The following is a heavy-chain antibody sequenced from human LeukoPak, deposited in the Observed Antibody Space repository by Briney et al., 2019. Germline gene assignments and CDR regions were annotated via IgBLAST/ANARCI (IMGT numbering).Heavy chain of an antibody. CDR1: GGSISSSSYY. CDR2: IYSSGSS. J-gene: IGHJ6*03. CDR3: ARHIREDAFWSGYYSSSGYYYMDV. D-gene: IGHD3-3*01. V-gene: IGHV4-39*01. Sequence: PSETLSLTCTVSGGSISSSSYYWGWIRQPPGKGLEWIGSIYSSGSSYYNPSLKSRVTISVDTSKNQFSLKLSSVTAADTAVYYCARHIREDAFWSGYYSSSGYYYMDVWGKGTTVTVSS.